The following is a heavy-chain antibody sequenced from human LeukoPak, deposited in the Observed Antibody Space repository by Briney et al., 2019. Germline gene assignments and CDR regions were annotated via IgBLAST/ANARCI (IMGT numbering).Heavy chain of an antibody. CDR3: AKGIPHSSGYPAGFDY. D-gene: IGHD3-22*01. V-gene: IGHV3-74*01. Sequence: PGGSLRLSCAASGFTFTTFPMHWVRQVPGKELVWVSRISPNGRGSDYADSVKGRFTISRDNAKNSLYLQMNSLRVEDTAVYYCAKGIPHSSGYPAGFDYWGQGTLVTVSS. CDR1: GFTFTTFP. CDR2: ISPNGRGS. J-gene: IGHJ4*02.